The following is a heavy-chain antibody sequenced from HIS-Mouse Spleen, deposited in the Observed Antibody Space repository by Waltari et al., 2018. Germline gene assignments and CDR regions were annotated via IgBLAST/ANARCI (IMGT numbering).Heavy chain of an antibody. V-gene: IGHV4-39*07. J-gene: IGHJ2*01. D-gene: IGHD6-13*01. Sequence: QLQLQESGPGLVKPSETLSLTCTVSGAPLSSRSYYWAWIRQPPGKGLEWIGSIYYSGSTYYNPSLKSRVTISVDTSKNQFSLKLSSVTAADTAVYYCAREIPYSSSWYDWYFDLWGRGTLVTVSS. CDR3: AREIPYSSSWYDWYFDL. CDR1: GAPLSSRSYY. CDR2: IYYSGST.